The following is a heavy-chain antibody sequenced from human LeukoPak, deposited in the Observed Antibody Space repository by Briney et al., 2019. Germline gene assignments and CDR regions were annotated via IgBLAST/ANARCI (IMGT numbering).Heavy chain of an antibody. Sequence: SETLSLTCSVSGGFNTHYYWSWIRQPPGKGLEWIGYFYHRASTNYNPSLKSRVTISVDTSKNHFSLKLSSVTAADTAVYYCARGQWLPVFDFWGQGTLVTVSS. CDR3: ARGQWLPVFDF. CDR1: GGFNTHYY. D-gene: IGHD3-22*01. V-gene: IGHV4-59*01. CDR2: FYHRAST. J-gene: IGHJ4*02.